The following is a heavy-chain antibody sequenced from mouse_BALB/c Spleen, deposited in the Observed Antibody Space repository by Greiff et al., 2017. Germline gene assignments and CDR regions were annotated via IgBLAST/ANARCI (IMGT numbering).Heavy chain of an antibody. CDR2: ISSGSSTI. J-gene: IGHJ4*01. V-gene: IGHV5-17*02. CDR3: ARSEGFYAMDY. Sequence: EVNVVESGGGLVQPGGSRKLSCAASGFTFSSFGMHWVRQAPEKGLEWVAYISSGSSTIYYADTVKGRFTISRDNPKNTLFLQMTSLRSEDTAMYYCARSEGFYAMDYWGQGTSVTVSS. CDR1: GFTFSSFG.